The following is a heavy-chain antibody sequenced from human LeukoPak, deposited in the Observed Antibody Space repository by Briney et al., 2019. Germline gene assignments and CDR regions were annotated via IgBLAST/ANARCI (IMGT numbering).Heavy chain of an antibody. Sequence: PSETLSLTCTVSGGSISTYYWSWIRLPAGKGLEWIGRIYTSGSTDYNPSLKSRVTISVDKSKNQFSLKLSSVTAADTAIYYCARDNAFDIWGKGTMVTVSS. V-gene: IGHV4-4*07. CDR1: GGSISTYY. CDR2: IYTSGST. J-gene: IGHJ3*02. CDR3: ARDNAFDI.